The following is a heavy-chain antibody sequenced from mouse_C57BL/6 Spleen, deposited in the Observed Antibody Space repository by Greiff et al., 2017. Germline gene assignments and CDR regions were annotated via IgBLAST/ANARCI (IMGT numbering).Heavy chain of an antibody. V-gene: IGHV5-17*01. CDR2: ISSGSSTI. CDR1: GFTFSDYG. CDR3: AKSNYEAMDY. D-gene: IGHD2-5*01. Sequence: EVKLMESGGGLVKPGGSLKLSCAASGFTFSDYGMHWVRQAPEKGLEWVAYISSGSSTIYYADTVKGRFTISRDNAKNTLFLQMTSLRSEDTAMYYCAKSNYEAMDYWGQGTSVTVAS. J-gene: IGHJ4*01.